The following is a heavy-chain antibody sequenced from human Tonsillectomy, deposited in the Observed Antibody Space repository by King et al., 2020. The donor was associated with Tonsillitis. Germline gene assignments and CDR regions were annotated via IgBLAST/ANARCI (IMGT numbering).Heavy chain of an antibody. V-gene: IGHV3-30*01. Sequence: VQLVESGGGVVQPGRSLRLACAASVFTFSSDAMHWVRQAPGKGLEWVAVISYDGSNKYYADSVKGRFTISRDNSKNTLYLQMNSLRAEDTAVYFWARDASSGAFDYWGQGTLVTVSS. CDR3: ARDASSGAFDY. CDR1: VFTFSSDA. CDR2: ISYDGSNK. J-gene: IGHJ4*02. D-gene: IGHD3-22*01.